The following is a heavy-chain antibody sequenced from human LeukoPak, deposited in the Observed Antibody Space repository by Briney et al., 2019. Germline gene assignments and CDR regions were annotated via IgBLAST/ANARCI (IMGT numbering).Heavy chain of an antibody. D-gene: IGHD5-24*01. CDR3: ARGRLERLYYFDY. Sequence: SETLSLTCTVSGGSISSYYWSWIRQPPGKGLEWIGYTYYSGSTNYNPSLKSRVTISVDTSKNQFSLKLSSVTTADTAVYYCARGRLERLYYFDYWGQGTLVTVSS. CDR2: TYYSGST. J-gene: IGHJ4*02. CDR1: GGSISSYY. V-gene: IGHV4-59*01.